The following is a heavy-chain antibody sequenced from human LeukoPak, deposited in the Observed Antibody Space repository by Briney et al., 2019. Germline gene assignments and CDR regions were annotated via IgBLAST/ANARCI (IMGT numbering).Heavy chain of an antibody. CDR3: ARRKHDYGDYVDC. D-gene: IGHD4-17*01. Sequence: GESLKISCKGSGYSFTNYWIGWVRQMPGKGLEWMGIIYPGDSDIRYSPSFQGQVTISADKSISTAYLQWSSLKASDTAMYYCARRKHDYGDYVDCWGQGTLVTVSS. CDR2: IYPGDSDI. J-gene: IGHJ4*02. CDR1: GYSFTNYW. V-gene: IGHV5-51*01.